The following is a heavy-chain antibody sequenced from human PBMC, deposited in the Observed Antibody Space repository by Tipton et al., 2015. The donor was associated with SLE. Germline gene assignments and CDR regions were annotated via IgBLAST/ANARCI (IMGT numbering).Heavy chain of an antibody. V-gene: IGHV4-39*07. CDR1: GGSVSSSNQY. CDR3: ARARSEDTFWRDYVYYYYYMDV. D-gene: IGHD3-3*01. J-gene: IGHJ6*03. Sequence: TLSLTCFVSGGSVSSSNQYWGWMRQTPGKGLEWIGSTFNGWNTYYNPSLKSRVTISVDTSKNQFSLKLISLTAADTAVYYCARARSEDTFWRDYVYYYYYMDVWGRGTTVTVSS. CDR2: TFNGWNT.